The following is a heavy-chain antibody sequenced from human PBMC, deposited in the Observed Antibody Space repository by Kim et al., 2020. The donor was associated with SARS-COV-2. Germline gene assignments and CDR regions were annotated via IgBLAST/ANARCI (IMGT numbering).Heavy chain of an antibody. D-gene: IGHD2-2*02. Sequence: GGSLRLSCAASGFTFSSYSMNWVRQAPGKGLEWVSYISSSSSTIYYADSVKGRFTISRDNAKNSLYLQMNSLRDEDTAVYYCARDREDIVVVPAAIVLASDWYFDLWGRGTLVTVSS. CDR3: ARDREDIVVVPAAIVLASDWYFDL. CDR2: ISSSSSTI. J-gene: IGHJ2*01. CDR1: GFTFSSYS. V-gene: IGHV3-48*02.